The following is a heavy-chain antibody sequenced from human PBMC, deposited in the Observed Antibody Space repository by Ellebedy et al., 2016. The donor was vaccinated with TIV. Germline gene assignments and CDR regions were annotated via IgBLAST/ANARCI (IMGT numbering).Heavy chain of an antibody. Sequence: ASVKVSXKASGYTFTSYDINWVRQATGQGLEWMGWMNPNSGNTGYAQKFQGRVTMTRDTSTSTVYMELSSLRSEDTAVYYCARGKHIVVVTAIGSYFDYWGQGTLVTVSS. D-gene: IGHD2-21*02. V-gene: IGHV1-8*01. CDR3: ARGKHIVVVTAIGSYFDY. CDR2: MNPNSGNT. CDR1: GYTFTSYD. J-gene: IGHJ4*02.